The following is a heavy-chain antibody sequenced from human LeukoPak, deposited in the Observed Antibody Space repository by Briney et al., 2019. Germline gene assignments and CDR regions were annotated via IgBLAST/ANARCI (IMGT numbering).Heavy chain of an antibody. J-gene: IGHJ6*02. CDR3: AKVRGLYYYYGMDV. CDR1: GFTFSDYY. CDR2: ISSSGSTI. D-gene: IGHD3/OR15-3a*01. V-gene: IGHV3-11*01. Sequence: GGSLRLSCAASGFTFSDYYMSWIRQAPGKGLEWVSYISSSGSTIYYADSVKGRFTISRDNAKNSLYLQMNNLRAEDTAVYYCAKVRGLYYYYGMDVWGQGTTVTVSS.